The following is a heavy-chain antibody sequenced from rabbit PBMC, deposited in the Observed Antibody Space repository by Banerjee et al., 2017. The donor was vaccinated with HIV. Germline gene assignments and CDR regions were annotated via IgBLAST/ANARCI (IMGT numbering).Heavy chain of an antibody. Sequence: QEQLEESGGDLVKPEGSLTLTCTASGFSFSSSYFMCWVRQAPGKGLEWIACIYAGSSGSTYYASWAKGRFTISKTSSTTVTLQMTSLTVADTATYFCARDLAGSDGYGYGFNLWGPGTLVTVS. CDR3: ARDLAGSDGYGYGFNL. V-gene: IGHV1S45*01. CDR2: IYAGSSGST. J-gene: IGHJ4*01. D-gene: IGHD6-1*01. CDR1: GFSFSSSYF.